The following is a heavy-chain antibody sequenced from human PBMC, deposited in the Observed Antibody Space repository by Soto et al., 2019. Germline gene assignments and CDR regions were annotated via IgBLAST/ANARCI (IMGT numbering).Heavy chain of an antibody. Sequence: QVQLVESGGGVVQPGRSLRLSCAASGFTFSTYSMHWVRQAPGKGLEWVAVISYAGSDESYADSVKGRFTISRDNSKNSLFLHIDSMRDEDTAVYYCARAKNSYDSSGRWYFDLWGRGTRVIVSS. CDR3: ARAKNSYDSSGRWYFDL. D-gene: IGHD3-22*01. CDR2: ISYAGSDE. CDR1: GFTFSTYS. J-gene: IGHJ2*01. V-gene: IGHV3-30-3*01.